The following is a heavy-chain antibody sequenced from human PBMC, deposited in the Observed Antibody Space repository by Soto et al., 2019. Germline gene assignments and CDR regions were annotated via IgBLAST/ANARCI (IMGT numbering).Heavy chain of an antibody. CDR1: GFTFSDSW. Sequence: PGGSLRLSCAASGFTFSDSWMDWVRQAPGKGPEWVANIKQDGSEKNYVDSVKGRFTISRDNAKNSLYLQMNSPRAEDTAVYYCASLGRHGWGQGTTVTVSS. D-gene: IGHD3-16*01. CDR3: ASLGRHG. J-gene: IGHJ6*02. V-gene: IGHV3-7*01. CDR2: IKQDGSEK.